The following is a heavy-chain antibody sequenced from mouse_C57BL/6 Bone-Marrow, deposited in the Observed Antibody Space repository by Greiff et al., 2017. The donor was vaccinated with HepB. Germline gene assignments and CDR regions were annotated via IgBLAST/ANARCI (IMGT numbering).Heavy chain of an antibody. CDR2: INPNNGGT. D-gene: IGHD3-2*02. CDR1: GYTFTDYN. J-gene: IGHJ3*01. V-gene: IGHV1-18*01. CDR3: ARTSRTTAQATRVLFAY. Sequence: VQLQQSGPELVKPGASVKIPCKASGYTFTDYNMDWVKQSHGKSLEWIGDINPNNGGTIYNQKFKGKATLTVDKSSSTAYMELRSLTSEDTAVYYCARTSRTTAQATRVLFAYWGQGTLVTVSA.